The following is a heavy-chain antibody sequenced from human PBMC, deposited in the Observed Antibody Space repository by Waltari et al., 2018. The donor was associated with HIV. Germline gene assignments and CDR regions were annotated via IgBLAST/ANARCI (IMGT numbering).Heavy chain of an antibody. Sequence: VQLVESGGGLAKPGESLKLSCVASGFTFSSYIMSWVRPAPDKGLEWVASISSGSTAICEAGVGRGPFTVSRDNPQNSLYLQLENQGVEVTGVYHCAKVAVGGSRILSLIVDESPDYSDYWGQGSRVTASS. CDR3: AKVAVGGSRILSLIVDESPDYSDY. CDR2: ISSGSTAI. CDR1: GFTFSSYI. V-gene: IGHV3-21*02. J-gene: IGHJ4*02. D-gene: IGHD3-10*01.